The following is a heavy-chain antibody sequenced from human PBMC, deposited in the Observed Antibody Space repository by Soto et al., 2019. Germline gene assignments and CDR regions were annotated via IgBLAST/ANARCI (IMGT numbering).Heavy chain of an antibody. Sequence: SETLSLTCAVYGGSFSGYYWSWIRQPPGKGMEWIGEINHSGSTNYNPSLKSRVTISVDTSKNQFSLKLSSVTAADTAVYYCARLVSRTMVRGVIHDYWGQGTLVTVSS. CDR3: ARLVSRTMVRGVIHDY. V-gene: IGHV4-34*01. D-gene: IGHD3-10*01. J-gene: IGHJ4*02. CDR1: GGSFSGYY. CDR2: INHSGST.